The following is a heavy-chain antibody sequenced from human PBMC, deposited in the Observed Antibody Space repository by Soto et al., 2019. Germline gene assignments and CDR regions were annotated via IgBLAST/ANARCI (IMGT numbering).Heavy chain of an antibody. CDR1: GFIFGDYT. CDR2: IRTKGNGGTP. V-gene: IGHV3-49*03. J-gene: IGHJ4*02. Sequence: GGSLRLSCTASGFIFGDYTMSWFRQAPGKGLEWVGFIRTKGNGGTPEYAASVKGRFSISRDDSKSIAYLQMNSLKTEDTAEYYCTTRASHYYDSSGYYGPFDYWGQGTLVTVSS. D-gene: IGHD3-22*01. CDR3: TTRASHYYDSSGYYGPFDY.